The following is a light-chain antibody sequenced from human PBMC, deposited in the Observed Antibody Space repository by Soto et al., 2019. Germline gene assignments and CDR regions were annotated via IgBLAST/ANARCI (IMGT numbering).Light chain of an antibody. CDR1: QVISGA. CDR2: DAS. V-gene: IGKV1-13*02. Sequence: AIQLTQSPSSLSASVGDRVTITFRASQVISGALSWYKQKPGRAPTLLIYDASSLESGVPSRFSGSESGTDFTLTISSLQAEDFATYYCQQFHTYPVTFGQGTRLEI. CDR3: QQFHTYPVT. J-gene: IGKJ5*01.